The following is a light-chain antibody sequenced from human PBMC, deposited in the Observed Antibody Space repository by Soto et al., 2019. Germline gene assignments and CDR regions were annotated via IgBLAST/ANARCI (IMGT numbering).Light chain of an antibody. CDR2: ETS. CDR1: QSVSSQ. J-gene: IGKJ4*01. Sequence: EIVLTQSPATLSLSPGERATLSCRASQSVSSQLAWYQQKSGQAPRLLIYETSKRAIGIPARFSGSGSGTDFTLTISSLEPEDFVIYYCQQRSVWPLSFGGGTKVEIQ. V-gene: IGKV3-11*01. CDR3: QQRSVWPLS.